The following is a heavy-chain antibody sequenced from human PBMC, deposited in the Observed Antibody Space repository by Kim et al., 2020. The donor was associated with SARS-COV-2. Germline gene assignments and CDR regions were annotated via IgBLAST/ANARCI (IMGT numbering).Heavy chain of an antibody. CDR1: GFTFSSYA. CDR3: ASRPVTMVRGVIINPPFGY. J-gene: IGHJ4*02. CDR2: ISGSGGST. Sequence: GGSLRLSCAASGFTFSSYAMSWVRQAPGKGLEWVSAISGSGGSTYYADSVKGRFTISRDNSKNTLYLQMNSLRAEDTAVYYCASRPVTMVRGVIINPPFGYWGQGTLVTVSS. V-gene: IGHV3-23*01. D-gene: IGHD3-10*01.